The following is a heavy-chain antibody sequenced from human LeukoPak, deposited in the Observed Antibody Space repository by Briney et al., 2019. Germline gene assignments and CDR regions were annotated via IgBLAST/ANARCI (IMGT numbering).Heavy chain of an antibody. CDR2: ISSSGSTI. CDR1: GFTFSDYY. J-gene: IGHJ6*02. V-gene: IGHV3-11*01. Sequence: GGSLRLSCAASGFTFSDYYMSWIRQAPGKGLEWVSYISSSGSTIYYADSVQGRFTISRDNAKNSLYLQMNSLRAEDTAVYYCASAPDQGDYYGMDVWGQGTTVTVSS. CDR3: ASAPDQGDYYGMDV. D-gene: IGHD3-16*01.